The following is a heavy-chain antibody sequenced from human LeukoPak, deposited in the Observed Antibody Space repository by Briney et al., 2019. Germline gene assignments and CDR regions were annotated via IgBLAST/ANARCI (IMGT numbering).Heavy chain of an antibody. CDR2: ISSSSSTI. CDR1: GLTVSSYS. J-gene: IGHJ4*02. Sequence: GGSLRLSCVASGLTVSSYSMNWVRQAPGKGLEWVSYISSSSSTIYYADSVKGRFTISRDNAKNSLDLQINSLRDEDTAVYYCARARASGRSGFDYWGQGTLVTVSS. CDR3: ARARASGRSGFDY. V-gene: IGHV3-48*02. D-gene: IGHD2-15*01.